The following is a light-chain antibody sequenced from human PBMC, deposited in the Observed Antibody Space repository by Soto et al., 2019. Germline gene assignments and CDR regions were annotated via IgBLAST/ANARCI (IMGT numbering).Light chain of an antibody. J-gene: IGKJ1*01. CDR3: QQYNSYWT. V-gene: IGKV1-5*01. Sequence: DIQMTQSPSILSASVGDRVTITCRASQSISSWLSWYQQKPGKAPKLLIYDASSLESGVPSRFSGSGSGTEFTLTISSLQPDDFATYYCQQYNSYWTFGQGTKVEIK. CDR2: DAS. CDR1: QSISSW.